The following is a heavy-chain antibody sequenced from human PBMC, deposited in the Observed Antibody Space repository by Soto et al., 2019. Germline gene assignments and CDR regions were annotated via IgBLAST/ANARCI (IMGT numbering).Heavy chain of an antibody. V-gene: IGHV3-74*01. CDR1: GFTLSNYW. D-gene: IGHD1-26*01. CDR3: ANFYSGSYSTY. CDR2: INSDGSTT. J-gene: IGHJ4*02. Sequence: GGSLRLSCAASGFTLSNYWMHWVRQAPGKGLVWVSRINSDGSTTNYADSVKGRFTISRDNAKNTLYLEMNSLRAEDTAVYYCANFYSGSYSTYWGQGTLVTVSS.